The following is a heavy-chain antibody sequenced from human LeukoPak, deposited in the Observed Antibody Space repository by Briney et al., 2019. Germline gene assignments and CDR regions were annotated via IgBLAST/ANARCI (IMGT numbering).Heavy chain of an antibody. V-gene: IGHV5-51*01. J-gene: IGHJ5*02. D-gene: IGHD6-13*01. CDR1: GYSFTSYW. CDR2: IYPGDSDP. Sequence: GESLKISCKGFGYSFTSYWIGWVRQMSGKGLEWVGIIYPGDSDPRYSPSFQGQVTISVDKSISTAYLQWSNLKASDTAMYYCARQSSTGSYNWFDPWGQGTLVTVSS. CDR3: ARQSSTGSYNWFDP.